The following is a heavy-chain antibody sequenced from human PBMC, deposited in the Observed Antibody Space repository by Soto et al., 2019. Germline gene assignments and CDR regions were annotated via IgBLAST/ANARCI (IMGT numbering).Heavy chain of an antibody. J-gene: IGHJ2*01. V-gene: IGHV4-34*01. CDR3: ARDFDDYGDWYFDL. Sequence: QVQLQQWGAGLLKPSETLSLTCAVYGGSFSGYYWSWIRQPPGKGLEWIGEINHSGSTNYNPSLKSRVTISVDTSKNQFSLKLSSVTAADTAVYYCARDFDDYGDWYFDLWGRGTLVTVSS. CDR2: INHSGST. D-gene: IGHD4-17*01. CDR1: GGSFSGYY.